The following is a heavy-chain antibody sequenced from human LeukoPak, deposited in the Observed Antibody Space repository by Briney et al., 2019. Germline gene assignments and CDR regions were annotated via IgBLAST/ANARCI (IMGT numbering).Heavy chain of an antibody. CDR1: GFTFSSYW. J-gene: IGHJ6*02. CDR2: INSDGSST. CDR3: ARERGTGPKIYYYYGMDV. V-gene: IGHV3-74*01. Sequence: GGSLRVSCAASGFTFSSYWMHWVRQAPGNGLVWVSRINSDGSSTSYADSVKGRFTISRDNAKNTLYLQMNSLRAEDTAVYYCARERGTGPKIYYYYGMDVWGQGTTVTVSS. D-gene: IGHD1-1*01.